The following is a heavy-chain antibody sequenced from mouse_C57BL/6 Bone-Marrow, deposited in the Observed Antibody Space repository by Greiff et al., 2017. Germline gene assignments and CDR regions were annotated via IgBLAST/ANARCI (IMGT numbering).Heavy chain of an antibody. D-gene: IGHD2-1*01. CDR1: GYTFTTYP. Sequence: QVQLQQSGAELVKPGASVKMSCKASGYTFTTYPIEWMKQNHGKSLEWIGNFHPYNDDTKYNAKFQGKATLTAEKSSITVYWGISRLTSDNSAIYYCARGGNYGRYYFDYWGKGTTLTVSS. CDR3: ARGGNYGRYYFDY. J-gene: IGHJ2*01. CDR2: FHPYNDDT. V-gene: IGHV1-47*01.